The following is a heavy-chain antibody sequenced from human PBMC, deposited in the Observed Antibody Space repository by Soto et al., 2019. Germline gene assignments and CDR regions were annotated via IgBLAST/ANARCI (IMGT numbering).Heavy chain of an antibody. CDR2: IYNTGRT. J-gene: IGHJ4*02. Sequence: QVQLQQSGPGLVKPSETLSLTCEVSGCSFGSYSWNWIRQPPGKGLQWIGKIYNTGRTGYNPPLPSRVTLSIDTSKNKLSLTLSSVTAADTAVYYCARDGFYPDSSGSRDDGFDYWGQGTLVTVSA. CDR1: GCSFGSYS. V-gene: IGHV4-59*01. D-gene: IGHD3-22*01. CDR3: ARDGFYPDSSGSRDDGFDY.